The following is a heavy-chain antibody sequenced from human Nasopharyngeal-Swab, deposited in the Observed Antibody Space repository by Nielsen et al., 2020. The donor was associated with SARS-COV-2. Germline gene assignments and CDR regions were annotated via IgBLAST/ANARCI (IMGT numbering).Heavy chain of an antibody. CDR3: AREQAAMYYFDY. CDR2: ISAYNGNT. V-gene: IGHV1-18*01. Sequence: ASVKVSCKASGGTFSSYAISWVRQAPGQGLEWMGWISAYNGNTNYAQKLQGRVTMTTDTSTSTAYMELRSLRSDDTAVYYCAREQAAMYYFDYWGQGTLVTVSS. CDR1: GGTFSSYA. D-gene: IGHD2-2*01. J-gene: IGHJ4*02.